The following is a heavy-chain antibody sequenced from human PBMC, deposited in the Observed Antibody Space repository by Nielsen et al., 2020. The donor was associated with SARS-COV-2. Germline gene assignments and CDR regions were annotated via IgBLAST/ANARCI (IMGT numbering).Heavy chain of an antibody. V-gene: IGHV1-46*01. CDR1: GYTFTSYY. D-gene: IGHD3-10*01. J-gene: IGHJ4*02. CDR3: AKHTESGDY. Sequence: ASVKVSCKASGYTFTSYYMHWVRQAPGQGLEWMGIINPSGGSTSYAQKFQGRVTMTTDTSTSTAYMELRSLRSDDTAVYYCAKHTESGDYWGQGTLVTVSS. CDR2: INPSGGST.